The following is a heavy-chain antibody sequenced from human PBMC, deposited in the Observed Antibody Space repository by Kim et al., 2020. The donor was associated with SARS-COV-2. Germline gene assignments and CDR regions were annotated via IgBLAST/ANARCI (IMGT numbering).Heavy chain of an antibody. CDR1: GFTFSSYA. CDR2: IYSGGSST. V-gene: IGHV3-23*03. J-gene: IGHJ4*02. Sequence: GGSLRLSCAASGFTFSSYAMSWVRQAPGKGLEWVSVIYSGGSSTYYADSVKGRFTISRDNSKNTLYLQMNSLRAEDTAVYYCAKAPSRCSGGSCYATGDYWGQGTLVTVSS. CDR3: AKAPSRCSGGSCYATGDY. D-gene: IGHD2-15*01.